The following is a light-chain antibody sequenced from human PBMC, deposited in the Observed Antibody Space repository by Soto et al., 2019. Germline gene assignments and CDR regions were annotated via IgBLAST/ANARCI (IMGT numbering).Light chain of an antibody. V-gene: IGKV3-20*01. Sequence: EIVLTQSPGTLSSSPGDRATLSCRASQSVGSSFLAWFQQKPGQAPRLLIYGASSRATGIPDRFSGSGSGTDFTLTISRLEPEDFAVYYCQQYDSSPITFGQGTRLEIK. CDR2: GAS. J-gene: IGKJ5*01. CDR1: QSVGSSF. CDR3: QQYDSSPIT.